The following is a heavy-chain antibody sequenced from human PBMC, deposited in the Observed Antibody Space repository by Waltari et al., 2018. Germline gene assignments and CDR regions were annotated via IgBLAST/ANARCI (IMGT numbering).Heavy chain of an antibody. J-gene: IGHJ6*02. Sequence: QVQLVQSGAEVKKPGSSVKVSCKASGGTFSSYAISWVRPAPGQGLEWMGGIIPIFGTANYAQKFQGRGTITADESTSTAYMELSSLRSEDTAVYYCARVVAVADTYYYYGMDVWGQGTTVTVSS. CDR3: ARVVAVADTYYYYGMDV. CDR2: IIPIFGTA. D-gene: IGHD6-19*01. CDR1: GGTFSSYA. V-gene: IGHV1-69*01.